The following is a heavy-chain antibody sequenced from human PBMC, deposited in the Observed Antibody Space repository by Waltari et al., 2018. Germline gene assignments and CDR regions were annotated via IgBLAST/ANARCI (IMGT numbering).Heavy chain of an antibody. CDR3: LNYDFDS. D-gene: IGHD1-7*01. Sequence: DVQVVESGGGLVRPGGFLRLSCTGSGFNFSNYFIHWVRQPPGKGPVWVARINNDATISNYADSVKGRFTISRDNAKSTVYLQMDNLRGEDTALYYCLNYDFDSWGQGTLVTVSS. V-gene: IGHV3-74*01. CDR2: INNDATIS. CDR1: GFNFSNYF. J-gene: IGHJ4*02.